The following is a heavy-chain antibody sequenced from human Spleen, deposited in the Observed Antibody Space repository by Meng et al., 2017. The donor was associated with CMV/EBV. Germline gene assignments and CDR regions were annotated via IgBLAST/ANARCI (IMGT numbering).Heavy chain of an antibody. CDR3: ARHYCSSTSCYYRAGYYYGMDV. D-gene: IGHD2-2*01. CDR2: VYYSGST. J-gene: IGHJ6*02. Sequence: SETLSLTCTVSGGSISSRSYYWGWIRQPPGEGLEWIGNVYYSGSTYYNPSLKSRVTISVDTSKNQFSLKLSSVTAADTAVYYCARHYCSSTSCYYRAGYYYGMDVWGQGTTVTVSS. CDR1: GGSISSRSYY. V-gene: IGHV4-39*07.